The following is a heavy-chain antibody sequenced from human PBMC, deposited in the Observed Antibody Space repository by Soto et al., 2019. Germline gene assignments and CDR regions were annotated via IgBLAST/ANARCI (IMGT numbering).Heavy chain of an antibody. CDR3: ARVYYSNLPYYFYYMDV. CDR2: ITSSGGST. V-gene: IGHV3-23*01. Sequence: GGSLRLSCAASGFTFCTYAMIWVRQAPGKGQEWVSVITSSGGSTYYADSVKGRFTISRDNAKNSLYLQMNSLRAEDTAVYFCARVYYSNLPYYFYYMDVWGQGTTVTVSS. CDR1: GFTFCTYA. J-gene: IGHJ6*02. D-gene: IGHD4-4*01.